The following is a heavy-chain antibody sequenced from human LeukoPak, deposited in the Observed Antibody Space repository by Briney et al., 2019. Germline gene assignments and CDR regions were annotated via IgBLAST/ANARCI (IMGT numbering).Heavy chain of an antibody. Sequence: GGSLRLSCAASGFTFSSYAMSWVRQAPGKGLEWVSAISGSGGSTYYADSVKGRFTISRDNSKDTLYLQMNSLRAEDTAVYYCAKDQYQLLWGYYYYYMDVWGKGTTVTVSS. J-gene: IGHJ6*03. CDR1: GFTFSSYA. V-gene: IGHV3-23*01. CDR2: ISGSGGST. CDR3: AKDQYQLLWGYYYYYMDV. D-gene: IGHD2-2*01.